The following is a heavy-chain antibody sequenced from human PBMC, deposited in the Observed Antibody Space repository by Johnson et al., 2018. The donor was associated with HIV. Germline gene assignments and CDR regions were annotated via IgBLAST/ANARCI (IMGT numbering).Heavy chain of an antibody. V-gene: IGHV3-9*01. CDR2: ISWNSGSI. J-gene: IGHJ3*02. D-gene: IGHD2-2*01. Sequence: VYLVESGGGLVQPGRSLRLSCAASGFTFDDYAMHWVRQAPGKGLEWVSCISWNSGSIGYADSVKGRFTISRDNSKNTLYLQMNSLRAEYTAVYYCARDTPFGYCSSTSCDAGGAFDIWGQGTMVTVSS. CDR3: ARDTPFGYCSSTSCDAGGAFDI. CDR1: GFTFDDYA.